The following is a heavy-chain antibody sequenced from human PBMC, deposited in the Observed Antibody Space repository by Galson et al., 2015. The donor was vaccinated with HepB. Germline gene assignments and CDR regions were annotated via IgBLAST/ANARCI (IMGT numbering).Heavy chain of an antibody. D-gene: IGHD3-10*01. V-gene: IGHV5-51*01. Sequence: QSGAEVKKPGESLKISCKGSGYSFSSFWIAWVRQMPGKGLEWMGIVFPGDSDTKYSPAFQGQVTIPADKSISTAYLQWSSLKASDSAVYYCVKQSTFSFGSESPSRDWFDPWGQGTQVTVSS. CDR2: VFPGDSDT. CDR1: GYSFSSFW. J-gene: IGHJ5*02. CDR3: VKQSTFSFGSESPSRDWFDP.